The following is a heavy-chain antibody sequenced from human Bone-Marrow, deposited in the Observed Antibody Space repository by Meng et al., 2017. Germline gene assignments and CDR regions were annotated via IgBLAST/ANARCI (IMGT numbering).Heavy chain of an antibody. J-gene: IGHJ6*02. D-gene: IGHD6-13*01. CDR3: ARVGGYSSSSQPYYYYGMDV. CDR2: ISSSSSYI. CDR1: GFTFSGYA. V-gene: IGHV3-21*03. Sequence: GESLKISCAASGFTFSGYAMHWVRQAPGKGLEWVSSISSSSSYIYYADSVKGRFTISRDNAKNSLYLQMNSLRAEDTAVYYCARVGGYSSSSQPYYYYGMDVWGQGTTVTVSS.